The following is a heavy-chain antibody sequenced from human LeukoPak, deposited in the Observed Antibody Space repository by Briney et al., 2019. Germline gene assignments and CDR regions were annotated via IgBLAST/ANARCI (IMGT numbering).Heavy chain of an antibody. CDR2: INHSGST. J-gene: IGHJ4*01. CDR1: GGSFSGYY. Sequence: SETLSLTCAVYGGSFSGYYWSWIRQPPGKGLEWIGEINHSGSTNYNPSLKSRVTISVDTSKNQFSLKLSPVTAADTAVYYCARGLGPSGSNSGNPIGYWGQGTLVTVSS. CDR3: ARGLGPSGSNSGNPIGY. D-gene: IGHD4-4*01. V-gene: IGHV4-34*01.